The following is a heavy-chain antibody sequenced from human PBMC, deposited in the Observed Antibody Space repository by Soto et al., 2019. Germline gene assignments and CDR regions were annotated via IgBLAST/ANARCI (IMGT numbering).Heavy chain of an antibody. J-gene: IGHJ5*02. Sequence: SETLSLTCTVYGGSISSYYWSWIRQPAGKGLEWIGRIYTSGSTNYNPSLKSRVTMSVDTSKNQFSLKLSSVTAADTAVYYCARERITMVRGVICWFDPWGQGTLVTVS. V-gene: IGHV4-4*07. CDR3: ARERITMVRGVICWFDP. CDR2: IYTSGST. CDR1: GGSISSYY. D-gene: IGHD3-10*01.